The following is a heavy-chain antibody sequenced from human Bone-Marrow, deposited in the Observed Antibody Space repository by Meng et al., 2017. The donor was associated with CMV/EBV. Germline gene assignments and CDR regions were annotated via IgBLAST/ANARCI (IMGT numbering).Heavy chain of an antibody. Sequence: GSLRLSCTVSGGSINSYYWSWIRQPPRKGLEWIGYVNYNGNNNYNPSLKSRVTISVATSKKQFSLKLTSVTAADTAVYYCARIPWLYGAMDVWGQGTTVTVSS. D-gene: IGHD5-12*01. V-gene: IGHV4-59*01. CDR3: ARIPWLYGAMDV. CDR2: VNYNGNN. CDR1: GGSINSYY. J-gene: IGHJ6*02.